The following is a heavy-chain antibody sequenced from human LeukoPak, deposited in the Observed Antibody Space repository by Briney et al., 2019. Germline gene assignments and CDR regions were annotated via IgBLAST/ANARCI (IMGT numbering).Heavy chain of an antibody. Sequence: PSETLSLTCTVSGGSISSGGYYWSWIRQHPGKGLEWIGYIYYSGSTYYNPPLKSRVTISVDTSKNQFSLKLSSVTAADTAVYYCARVQRYCSSTSCQGFDYWGQGTLVTVSS. CDR1: GGSISSGGYY. D-gene: IGHD2-2*01. CDR3: ARVQRYCSSTSCQGFDY. V-gene: IGHV4-31*03. CDR2: IYYSGST. J-gene: IGHJ4*02.